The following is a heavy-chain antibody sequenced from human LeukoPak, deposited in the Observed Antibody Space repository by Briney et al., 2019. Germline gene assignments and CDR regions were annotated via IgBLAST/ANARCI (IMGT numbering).Heavy chain of an antibody. D-gene: IGHD5-18*01. J-gene: IGHJ5*02. V-gene: IGHV1-2*02. CDR1: GYTFTGYY. CDR2: INPNSGGT. CDR3: ARDTAMVTYWSDP. Sequence: ASVKVSCKASGYTFTGYYMHWVRQAPGQGLEWMGWINPNSGGTNYAQKFQGRVTMTRDTSISTAYMELSRLRSDDTAVYYCARDTAMVTYWSDPWGQGTLVTVSS.